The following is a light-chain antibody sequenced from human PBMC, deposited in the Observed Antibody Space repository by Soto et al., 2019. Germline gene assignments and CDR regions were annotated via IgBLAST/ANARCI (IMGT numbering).Light chain of an antibody. CDR2: EGI. CDR3: SSYTGGSSSVR. Sequence: QSALTQPASVSGSPGQSITISCTGTSSDIGGYNLFSWYQQPPGKAPKLMIYEGIKRPSGVSHSFSGSKSGNTASLTISGLQAEDEADYYCSSYTGGSSSVRFGGGTQLTVL. J-gene: IGLJ2*01. CDR1: SSDIGGYNL. V-gene: IGLV2-23*01.